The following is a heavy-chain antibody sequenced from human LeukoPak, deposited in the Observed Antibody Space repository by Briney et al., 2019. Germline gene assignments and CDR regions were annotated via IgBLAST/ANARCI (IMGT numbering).Heavy chain of an antibody. Sequence: GSLRLSCAASGFTFSHYAMYWVRQAPGKGLEWVALISYDGSEQHYADSVKGRFTISRDSLKNTLYLQMNTLRPEDTAVYYCARERTGFYAEYWGQGTLVTVSS. CDR1: GFTFSHYA. CDR3: ARERTGFYAEY. V-gene: IGHV3-30*04. CDR2: ISYDGSEQ. J-gene: IGHJ4*02. D-gene: IGHD3/OR15-3a*01.